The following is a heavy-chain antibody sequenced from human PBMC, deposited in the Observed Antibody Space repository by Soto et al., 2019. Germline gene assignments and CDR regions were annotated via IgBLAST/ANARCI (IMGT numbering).Heavy chain of an antibody. Sequence: PGGSLRLSCAASGFTFTNYWMSWVRQAPGKGLEWVANIKQDGSEKYYADSAKGRFIISRDNAKTSLYLQMNSLRAEDTAVYYCAKDGSGTAYYYYDYMDVWGQGTTVTVSS. D-gene: IGHD6-13*01. CDR1: GFTFTNYW. CDR3: AKDGSGTAYYYYDYMDV. J-gene: IGHJ6*03. V-gene: IGHV3-7*03. CDR2: IKQDGSEK.